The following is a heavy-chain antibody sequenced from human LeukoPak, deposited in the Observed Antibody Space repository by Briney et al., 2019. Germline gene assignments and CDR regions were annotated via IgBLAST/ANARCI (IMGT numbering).Heavy chain of an antibody. J-gene: IGHJ4*02. CDR1: NGSISTYY. D-gene: IGHD5-12*01. V-gene: IGHV4-59*01. CDR2: VYYSGST. CDR3: ARVEGRSGYDSDLGY. Sequence: SETLSLTCTISNGSISTYYWSWVRQPPGKGLEWIGYVYYSGSTNYNSSLGSRLTTSVDTSKNQFSLKLGSVTAADTAVYYCARVEGRSGYDSDLGYWGQGTLVTVSS.